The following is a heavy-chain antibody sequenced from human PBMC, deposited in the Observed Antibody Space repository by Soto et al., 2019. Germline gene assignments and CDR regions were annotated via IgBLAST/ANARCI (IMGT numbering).Heavy chain of an antibody. CDR1: GFTFSRYW. J-gene: IGHJ6*02. Sequence: GGSLRLSCAASGFTFSRYWMHWVRQAPGKGLVWVPRLNSDGSNIRYADSVKGRFTISRDNARNTLYLQMNSLRAEDTAVYYCTRGHNYDYEWGSCRTTWSMDVWGQGTTVTVS. CDR3: TRGHNYDYEWGSCRTTWSMDV. D-gene: IGHD3-16*02. V-gene: IGHV3-74*01. CDR2: LNSDGSNI.